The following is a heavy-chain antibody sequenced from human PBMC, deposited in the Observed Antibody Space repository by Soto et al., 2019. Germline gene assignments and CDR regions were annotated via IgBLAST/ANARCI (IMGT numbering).Heavy chain of an antibody. CDR3: VHRSGMGGNSWRPGY. CDR2: IYWDDDK. CDR1: GFSLSTSAVG. D-gene: IGHD6-13*01. J-gene: IGHJ4*02. Sequence: QITLKESGPTLVKPTQTLTLTCTFSGFSLSTSAVGVGWIRQPPGKALEWLALIYWDDDKRYSPSLKSRLTITKDTSRNHVVLTMTNMDPVDTATYDCVHRSGMGGNSWRPGYWGQGTLVTVSS. V-gene: IGHV2-5*02.